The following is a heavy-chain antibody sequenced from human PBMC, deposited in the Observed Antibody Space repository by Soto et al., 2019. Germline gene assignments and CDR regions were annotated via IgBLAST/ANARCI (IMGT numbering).Heavy chain of an antibody. D-gene: IGHD3-16*01. CDR2: ISGRGDKT. CDR3: AIALMITFGGVTFYP. Sequence: PGGSLRLSCAASGFTFSSYAMSWARQAPGKGLEWVSIISGRGDKTYYADSVKGRFTISRDNSKNTLFLQMNSLRAEDTALYYCAIALMITFGGVTFYPWGQGTLVTVSS. CDR1: GFTFSSYA. J-gene: IGHJ5*02. V-gene: IGHV3-23*01.